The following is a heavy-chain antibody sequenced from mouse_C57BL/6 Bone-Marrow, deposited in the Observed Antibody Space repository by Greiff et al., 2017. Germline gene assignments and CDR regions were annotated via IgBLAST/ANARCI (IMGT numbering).Heavy chain of an antibody. CDR1: GFTFSSYG. CDR3: ARRVYYDYDGFAY. Sequence: EVKLMESGGDLVKPGGSLKLSCAASGFTFSSYGMSWVRQTPDKRLEWVATISSGGSYTYYPDSVKGRFTISRDNAKNTLYLHMSSLKSEDTAMYYCARRVYYDYDGFAYWGQGPLVTVSA. V-gene: IGHV5-6*01. D-gene: IGHD2-4*01. J-gene: IGHJ3*01. CDR2: ISSGGSYT.